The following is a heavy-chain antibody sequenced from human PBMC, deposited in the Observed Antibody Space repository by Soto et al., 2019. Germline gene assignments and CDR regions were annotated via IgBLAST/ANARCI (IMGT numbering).Heavy chain of an antibody. CDR3: AHRILRTVFGLVTTTAIYFDF. CDR2: IYWDDAK. Sequence: QITLNESGPTVVKPAETLTLTCTFSGFSLTTSGVGVGWIRQSPGKAPEWLALIYWDDAKRYSASLKSRLTITKDTSKNQVVLTMASVDPADTATYYCAHRILRTVFGLVTTTAIYFDFWGQGTPVVVSS. CDR1: GFSLTTSGVG. D-gene: IGHD3-3*01. V-gene: IGHV2-5*02. J-gene: IGHJ4*02.